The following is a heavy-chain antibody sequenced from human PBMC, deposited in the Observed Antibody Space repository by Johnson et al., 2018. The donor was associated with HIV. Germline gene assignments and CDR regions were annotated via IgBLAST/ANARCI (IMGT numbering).Heavy chain of an antibody. D-gene: IGHD3-22*01. CDR3: AREYYYDSSGYNAFDI. Sequence: QMHLVESGGGVVQPGGSLRLSCAASGFTFSSYAMHWVRQAPGKGLEWVAVISYDGSNKYYADSVKGRFTISRDNSKNTLYLQMNSLRAEDTAVYYCAREYYYDSSGYNAFDIWGQGTMVTVSS. CDR2: ISYDGSNK. CDR1: GFTFSSYA. V-gene: IGHV3-30*04. J-gene: IGHJ3*02.